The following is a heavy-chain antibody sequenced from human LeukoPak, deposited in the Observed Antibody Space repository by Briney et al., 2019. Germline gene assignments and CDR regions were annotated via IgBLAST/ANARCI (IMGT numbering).Heavy chain of an antibody. V-gene: IGHV1-69*05. CDR2: IIPIVGTA. CDR1: GGTFSSYA. CDR3: ARGYSSGYHY. Sequence: SVKVSCKASGGTFSSYAISWVRQAPGQGLEWMGGIIPIVGTANYAQKFRGRVTITTDESTSTAYMELSSLRSEDTAVYYCARGYSSGYHYWGQGTLVTVSS. J-gene: IGHJ4*02. D-gene: IGHD3-22*01.